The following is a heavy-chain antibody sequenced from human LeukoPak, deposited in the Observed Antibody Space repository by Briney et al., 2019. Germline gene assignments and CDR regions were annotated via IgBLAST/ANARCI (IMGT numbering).Heavy chain of an antibody. V-gene: IGHV1-18*01. CDR3: ARDWRLIAAAGSTFDY. J-gene: IGHJ4*02. Sequence: GASVKVSCKASGYTFTSYGISWVRQAPGQGLEWMGWISAYNGNTNYAQKLQGRVTMTTDTSTSTAYMELRSLRSDDTAVYYCARDWRLIAAAGSTFDYWGQGTLVTVSS. CDR1: GYTFTSYG. D-gene: IGHD6-13*01. CDR2: ISAYNGNT.